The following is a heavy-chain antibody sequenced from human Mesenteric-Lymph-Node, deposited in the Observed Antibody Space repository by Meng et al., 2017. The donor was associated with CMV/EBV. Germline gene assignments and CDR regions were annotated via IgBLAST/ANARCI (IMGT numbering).Heavy chain of an antibody. CDR2: IKHNRNT. Sequence: GCDCNWIRQSPANGLELICVIKHNRNTNTNPSPKSRVTISIDTAKNQFSLNLASVTVADTAIYYCARGPRRINNVRGVNSKKAWLDSWSQGSLVTVSS. J-gene: IGHJ5*01. D-gene: IGHD3-10*01. CDR1: GCD. V-gene: IGHV4-34*13. CDR3: ARGPRRINNVRGVNSKKAWLDS.